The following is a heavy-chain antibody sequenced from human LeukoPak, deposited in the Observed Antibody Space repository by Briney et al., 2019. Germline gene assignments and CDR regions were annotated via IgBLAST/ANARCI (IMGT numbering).Heavy chain of an antibody. J-gene: IGHJ3*02. Sequence: PGGSLRLSCAASGFTFSSFEMIWVRQAPGTGLEWVSSISGSGSIIHYADSVKGRFTISRDNAKNSLYLQMNSLRAEDTAVYYCAKAVDLATISVDIWGQGTMVTVSS. V-gene: IGHV3-48*03. CDR2: ISGSGSII. CDR3: AKAVDLATISVDI. CDR1: GFTFSSFE. D-gene: IGHD5-24*01.